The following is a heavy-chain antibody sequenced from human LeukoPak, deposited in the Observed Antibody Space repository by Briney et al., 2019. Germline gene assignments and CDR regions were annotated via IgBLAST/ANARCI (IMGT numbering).Heavy chain of an antibody. J-gene: IGHJ4*02. CDR3: ATNLGIVGARIDY. D-gene: IGHD1-26*01. V-gene: IGHV3-21*01. Sequence: GGSLRLSCAASGFTFSSYSMNWVRQAPGKGLEWVSSISSSSSYIYYADSVKGRFTISRDNAKNSLYLQMNSLRAEDTAVYYCATNLGIVGARIDYWGQGTLVPVSS. CDR2: ISSSSSYI. CDR1: GFTFSSYS.